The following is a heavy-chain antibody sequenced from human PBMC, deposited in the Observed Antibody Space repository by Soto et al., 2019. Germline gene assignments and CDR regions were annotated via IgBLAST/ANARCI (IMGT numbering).Heavy chain of an antibody. CDR2: MNPNSGNT. J-gene: IGHJ6*02. Sequence: QVQLVQSGAEVKKPGASVKVSCKASGYTFTSYDINWVRQATGQGLEWMGWMNPNSGNTGYAQKFQGRVTMTRNTAIRTAYMGLSSLRSEDTAGYYCARRGYSSSWYYYYYYGMDVWGQGTTVTVSS. CDR3: ARRGYSSSWYYYYYYGMDV. D-gene: IGHD6-13*01. V-gene: IGHV1-8*01. CDR1: GYTFTSYD.